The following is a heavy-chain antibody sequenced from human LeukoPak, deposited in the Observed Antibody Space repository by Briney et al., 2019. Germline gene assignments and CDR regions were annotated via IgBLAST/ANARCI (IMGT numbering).Heavy chain of an antibody. Sequence: SETLSLTCTVSGGSISSSSYYWGWIRQPPGKGLEWIGSIYYSGSTYYNPSLKSRVTISVDTSKNQFSLKLSSVTAADTAVYCCASSCGGDCYSPNHDAFDIWGQGTMVTVSS. CDR2: IYYSGST. D-gene: IGHD2-21*02. CDR1: GGSISSSSYY. V-gene: IGHV4-39*01. CDR3: ASSCGGDCYSPNHDAFDI. J-gene: IGHJ3*02.